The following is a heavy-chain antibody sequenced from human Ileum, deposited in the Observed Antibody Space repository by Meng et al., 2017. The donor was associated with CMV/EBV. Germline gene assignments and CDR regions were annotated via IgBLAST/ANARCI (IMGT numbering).Heavy chain of an antibody. CDR1: SISSSNYY. Sequence: SISSSNYYWGWIRQPPGKGLEWIGSIKYSGNTYYNPSLKSRVTISVDTSKNQFSLKLSSVTAADTAVYYCARDIIVVAGAASWVAPWGLGTLVTVSS. V-gene: IGHV4-39*07. J-gene: IGHJ5*02. CDR2: IKYSGNT. CDR3: ARDIIVVAGAASWVAP. D-gene: IGHD2-15*01.